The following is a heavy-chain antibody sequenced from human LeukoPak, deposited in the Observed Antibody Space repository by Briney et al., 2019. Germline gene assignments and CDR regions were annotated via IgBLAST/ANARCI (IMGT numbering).Heavy chain of an antibody. V-gene: IGHV4-61*01. CDR2: IYYSGST. D-gene: IGHD3-10*01. CDR3: ARVIGIYGSGNWFDP. J-gene: IGHJ5*02. CDR1: GGSISSSSYY. Sequence: PSETLSLTCTVSGGSISSSSYYWSWIRQPPGKGLEWIGYIYYSGSTNYNPSLKSRVTISVDTSKNQFSLKLSSVTAADTAVYYCARVIGIYGSGNWFDPWGQGTLVTVSS.